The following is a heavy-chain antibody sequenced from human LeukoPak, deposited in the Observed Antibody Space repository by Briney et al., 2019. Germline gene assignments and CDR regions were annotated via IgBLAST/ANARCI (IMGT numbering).Heavy chain of an antibody. CDR1: GGSISSYY. D-gene: IGHD1-26*01. J-gene: IGHJ4*02. CDR3: ARGGDSGSYGTFDY. Sequence: SETLSLTCTVSGGSISSYYWSWIRQPPGKGLEWLGYIYYSGSTNYNPSLKSRVTISVDTSKNQFSLKLSSVTAADTAVYYCARGGDSGSYGTFDYWGQGTLVTVSS. CDR2: IYYSGST. V-gene: IGHV4-59*01.